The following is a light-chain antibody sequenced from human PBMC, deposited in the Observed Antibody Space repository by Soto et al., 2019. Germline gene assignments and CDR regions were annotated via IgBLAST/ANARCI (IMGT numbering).Light chain of an antibody. Sequence: DIQLTQSPSTLSASVGDSVTITCRASQSFSRWLAWYQQKPGKAPKLLIYETSTLQSGVPSRFSGSGSGTEFTLTINSPQPDDSATYYCQQYNYLWTFGQGTKVDIK. J-gene: IGKJ1*01. CDR2: ETS. CDR3: QQYNYLWT. CDR1: QSFSRW. V-gene: IGKV1-5*03.